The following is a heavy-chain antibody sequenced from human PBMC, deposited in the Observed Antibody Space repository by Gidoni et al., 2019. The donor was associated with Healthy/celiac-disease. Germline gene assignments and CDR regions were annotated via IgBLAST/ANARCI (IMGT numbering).Heavy chain of an antibody. CDR2: ISYDGSNK. J-gene: IGHJ4*02. V-gene: IGHV3-30*18. Sequence: QVQLVESGGGVVQPGRSLRLSCAASGFTFSSYGMHWVRQAPGKGLEWVAVISYDGSNKYYADSVKGRVTISRDNSKNTLYLQMNSLRAEDTAVYYCAKDFPATKSSSSWPRGPLHYWGQGTLVTVSS. CDR1: GFTFSSYG. CDR3: AKDFPATKSSSSWPRGPLHY. D-gene: IGHD6-13*01.